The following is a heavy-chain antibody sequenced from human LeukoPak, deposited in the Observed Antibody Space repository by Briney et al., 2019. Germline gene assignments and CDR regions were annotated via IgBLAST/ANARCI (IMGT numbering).Heavy chain of an antibody. V-gene: IGHV3-53*01. CDR3: ARGAYSSRIDY. CDR1: GFTVTSSY. D-gene: IGHD6-13*01. J-gene: IGHJ4*02. CDR2: FSSGGNT. Sequence: PGGSLRLSCATSGFTVTSSYMSWVRQAPGKGLEWVSVFSSGGNTYYADSVKGRFTISRDNPKNTLYLQMNSLRAEDTAVYYCARGAYSSRIDYWGQGTLVTVSS.